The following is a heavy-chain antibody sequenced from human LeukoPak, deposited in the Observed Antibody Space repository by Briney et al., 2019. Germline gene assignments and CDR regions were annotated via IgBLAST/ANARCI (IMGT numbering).Heavy chain of an antibody. CDR1: GYTFINCD. V-gene: IGHV1-18*01. D-gene: IGHD4-23*01. CDR2: ISTYNGNT. CDR3: ARQGYGGNPQGAADY. Sequence: ASVKVSCKASGYTFINCDFSWVRQAPGQGLEWMGWISTYNGNTNYAQKLQGRVTMTTDTSTSTAYMELRSLRSDDTAVYYCARQGYGGNPQGAADYWGQGTLVTVSS. J-gene: IGHJ4*02.